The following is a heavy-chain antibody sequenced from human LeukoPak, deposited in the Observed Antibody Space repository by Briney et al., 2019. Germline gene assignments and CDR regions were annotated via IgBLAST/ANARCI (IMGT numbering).Heavy chain of an antibody. J-gene: IGHJ4*02. D-gene: IGHD3-22*01. CDR3: ARDPGDSSGYYSSRNYYFDS. V-gene: IGHV1-69*05. CDR1: GGTFSSYV. Sequence: ASVKVSCKASGGTFSSYVISWVRQAPGQGLEWRGGVIPIFGTANYAQTFQGRGTITTDESTSTAYMELTSLRSEDTAVHYCARDPGDSSGYYSSRNYYFDSWGQGTLVTVSS. CDR2: VIPIFGTA.